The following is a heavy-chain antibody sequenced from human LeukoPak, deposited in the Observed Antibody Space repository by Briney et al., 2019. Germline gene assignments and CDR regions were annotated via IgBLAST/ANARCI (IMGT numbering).Heavy chain of an antibody. V-gene: IGHV1-8*02. J-gene: IGHJ4*02. CDR1: GYTFTGYY. D-gene: IGHD3-22*01. CDR2: MNPNSGNT. CDR3: ATIDGHYDSSGY. Sequence: ASVKVSCKASGYTFTGYYMHWVRQATGQGLEWMGWMNPNSGNTGYAQKFQGRVTMTRNTSISTAYMELSSLRSEDTAVYYCATIDGHYDSSGYWGQGTLVIVSS.